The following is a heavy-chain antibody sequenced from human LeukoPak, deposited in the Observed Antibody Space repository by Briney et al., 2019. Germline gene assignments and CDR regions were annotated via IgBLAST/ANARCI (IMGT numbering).Heavy chain of an antibody. CDR1: GFTFSSYA. V-gene: IGHV3-23*01. J-gene: IGHJ4*02. CDR2: ISGSGGST. CDR3: ASEQIGYDSSGYLEN. D-gene: IGHD3-22*01. Sequence: PGGSLRLSCAASGFTFSSYAMSWVRQAPGKGLEWVSAISGSGGSTYYADSVKGRFTISRDNSKNTLYLQMNSLRAEDTAVYYCASEQIGYDSSGYLENWGQGTLVTVSS.